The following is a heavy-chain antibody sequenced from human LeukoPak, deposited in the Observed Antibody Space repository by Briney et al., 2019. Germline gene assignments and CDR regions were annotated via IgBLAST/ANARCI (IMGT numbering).Heavy chain of an antibody. J-gene: IGHJ4*02. D-gene: IGHD1-14*01. Sequence: GGSLRLSCAASGFNVSNNYVSWVRQAPGKGLEWISIIYYDGSTFYADSVKGRFTISRDISRNTVYLQMNSLRAEDTAVYYCARARLDYRYNWNHLFDYWGQGTLVTVSS. CDR1: GFNVSNNY. CDR3: ARARLDYRYNWNHLFDY. V-gene: IGHV3-66*01. CDR2: IYYDGST.